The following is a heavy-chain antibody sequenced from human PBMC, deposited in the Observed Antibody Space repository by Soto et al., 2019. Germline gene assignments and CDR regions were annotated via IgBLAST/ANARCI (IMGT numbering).Heavy chain of an antibody. CDR1: GGSISSSSYY. CDR3: ANEAGEGNSLRGYYYYGMDV. Sequence: SETLSLTCTVSGGSISSSSYYWGWIRQPPGKGLEWIGSIYYSGSTYYNPSLKSRVTISVATSKNQFSLKLSSVTAADTAVYYCANEAGEGNSLRGYYYYGMDVWGQGTTVTVSS. D-gene: IGHD3-16*01. CDR2: IYYSGST. J-gene: IGHJ6*02. V-gene: IGHV4-39*01.